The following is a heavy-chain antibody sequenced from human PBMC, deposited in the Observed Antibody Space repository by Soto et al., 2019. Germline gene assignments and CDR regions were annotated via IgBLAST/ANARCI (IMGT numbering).Heavy chain of an antibody. CDR1: GFSFSSYA. Sequence: QVRLVESGGGVVQPGRSLRLSCTASGFSFSSYAMYWFRQPPGKGLAWVAVISHDGINKHYADSVKGRVTVSRDNSNHSLVLQLNSLRGEDTAMYYCARDMYSSDYFVKWFEPWGQGTQVTVSS. CDR3: ARDMYSSDYFVKWFEP. V-gene: IGHV3-30-3*01. D-gene: IGHD6-19*01. CDR2: ISHDGINK. J-gene: IGHJ5*02.